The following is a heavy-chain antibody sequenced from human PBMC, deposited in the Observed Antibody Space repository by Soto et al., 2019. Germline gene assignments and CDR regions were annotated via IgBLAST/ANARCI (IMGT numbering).Heavy chain of an antibody. Sequence: QAQLVQSGAEGKKPGASVKVSCKASGYTFTGAYIHWVRQAPGQGLEWMGCINPNSGGTEFAQKFQGRVTVTRDTSITTLYMEMNRLRSDDTGVYYCARDFTTRSYGVDVWGQGTAVTVSS. CDR3: ARDFTTRSYGVDV. J-gene: IGHJ6*02. CDR1: GYTFTGAY. D-gene: IGHD3-10*01. CDR2: INPNSGGT. V-gene: IGHV1-2*02.